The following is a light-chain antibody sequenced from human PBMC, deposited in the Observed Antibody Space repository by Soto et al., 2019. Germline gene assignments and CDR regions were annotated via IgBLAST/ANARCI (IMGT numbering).Light chain of an antibody. V-gene: IGLV3-25*02. Sequence: SYELTQPPSVSVSPGQTARITCSGNALPKQYAYWYQQKPGQAPVMVIYKDNERPSGIPERFSGSSSGTTVTLTISGVQAEDEADYYCQSADSSGSIGVFGGGTKLTVL. CDR3: QSADSSGSIGV. CDR2: KDN. J-gene: IGLJ3*02. CDR1: ALPKQY.